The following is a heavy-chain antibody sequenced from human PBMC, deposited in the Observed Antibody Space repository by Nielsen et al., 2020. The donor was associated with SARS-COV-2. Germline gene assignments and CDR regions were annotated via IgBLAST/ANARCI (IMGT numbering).Heavy chain of an antibody. D-gene: IGHD6-13*01. V-gene: IGHV4-4*02. CDR3: ARDRWQQLVPTY. J-gene: IGHJ4*02. CDR1: GDSISSQTW. CDR2: IYHGGST. Sequence: SETLSLTCGVFGDSISSQTWWSWVRQPPGTGLEWIGQIYHGGSTNYNPSLRSRVTILVDTSKNHFSLKLTSVTAADTAVYYCARDRWQQLVPTYWGQGTLVTVSS.